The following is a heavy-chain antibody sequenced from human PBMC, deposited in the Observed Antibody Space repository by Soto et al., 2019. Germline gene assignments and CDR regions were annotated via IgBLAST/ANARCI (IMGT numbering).Heavy chain of an antibody. Sequence: QVQLQQWGAGLLKPSETLSLTCAVYGGFVSSGSYYWSWIRQPPGKALEWIGEMSHSGGTHFNPSLKRRVTISVDTSKNQFALKMSSVTAADTALYYWARVERGTATTVVDAFDIWGPGATVTVSS. CDR1: GGFVSSGSYY. J-gene: IGHJ3*02. D-gene: IGHD1-1*01. V-gene: IGHV4-34*01. CDR3: ARVERGTATTVVDAFDI. CDR2: MSHSGGT.